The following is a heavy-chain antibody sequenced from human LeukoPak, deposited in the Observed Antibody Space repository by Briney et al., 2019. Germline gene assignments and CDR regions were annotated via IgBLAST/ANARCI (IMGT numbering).Heavy chain of an antibody. CDR2: ISGDGGGT. J-gene: IGHJ4*02. Sequence: PGGSLRLSCSASGFTFNYYAIDWVRQAPGKRLELVSAISGDGGGTYYADSVKGRFTVSRDNSNNTLYLQMNSLRAEDTALYYCAKEIRGLVPKFGVDYWGQGTLVTVSS. CDR3: AKEIRGLVPKFGVDY. CDR1: GFTFNYYA. D-gene: IGHD3-10*01. V-gene: IGHV3-64*04.